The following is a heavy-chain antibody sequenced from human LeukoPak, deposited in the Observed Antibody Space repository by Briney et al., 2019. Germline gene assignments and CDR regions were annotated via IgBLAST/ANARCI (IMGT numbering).Heavy chain of an antibody. CDR2: ISHSGGDK. J-gene: IGHJ6*02. V-gene: IGHV3-30*18. CDR3: AKDHFGSGTTMDV. D-gene: IGHD3-10*01. CDR1: GFTFGNYG. Sequence: GRSLRLSCAASGFTFGNYGMHWVRQAPGKGLEWVAVISHSGGDKYYADSLKGRFTISRDNSKNALFLQMNSLRDEDTGAYYCAKDHFGSGTTMDVWGQGTTVTVSS.